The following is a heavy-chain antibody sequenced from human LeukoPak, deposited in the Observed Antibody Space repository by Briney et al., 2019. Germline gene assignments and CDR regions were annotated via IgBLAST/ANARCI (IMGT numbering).Heavy chain of an antibody. V-gene: IGHV3-30*18. D-gene: IGHD2-2*01. J-gene: IGHJ4*02. CDR2: ISYDGRNK. CDR1: GFTFNNYG. Sequence: GGSLRLSCAASGFTFNNYGMHWVRQAPGKRLEWVAVISYDGRNKHYPDSVKGRFTISRDISTDTLWLQMDSLRTEDTAVYYCAKGPLRGTAAAIDYWGQGTLVTVSS. CDR3: AKGPLRGTAAAIDY.